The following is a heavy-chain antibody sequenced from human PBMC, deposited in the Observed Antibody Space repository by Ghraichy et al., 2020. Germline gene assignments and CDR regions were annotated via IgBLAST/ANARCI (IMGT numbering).Heavy chain of an antibody. Sequence: GSLSLTCAVYGGSFSGYYWSWIRQPPGKGLEWIGEINHSGSTNYNPSLKSRVTISVDTSKNQFSLKLSSVTAADPAVYYCATSQLRYFDWLSRVEYFQHWGQGTLVTVSS. CDR1: GGSFSGYY. D-gene: IGHD3-9*01. CDR2: INHSGST. CDR3: ATSQLRYFDWLSRVEYFQH. V-gene: IGHV4-34*01. J-gene: IGHJ1*01.